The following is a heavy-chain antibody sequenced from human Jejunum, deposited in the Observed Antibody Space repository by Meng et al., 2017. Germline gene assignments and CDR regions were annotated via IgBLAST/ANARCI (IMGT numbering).Heavy chain of an antibody. Sequence: QVQLWQSAAEVKGPGASVKVSCKASGYTFTDYYLYWVRQAPGQGLEWMGRINTRTGGTIYTQKFYGRVTMTRDTSISTAYMELSRLRSDDTAVYYCARELISYAFDYWGQGSLVTVSS. D-gene: IGHD1-26*01. CDR1: GYTFTDYY. CDR3: ARELISYAFDY. V-gene: IGHV1-2*06. J-gene: IGHJ4*02. CDR2: INTRTGGT.